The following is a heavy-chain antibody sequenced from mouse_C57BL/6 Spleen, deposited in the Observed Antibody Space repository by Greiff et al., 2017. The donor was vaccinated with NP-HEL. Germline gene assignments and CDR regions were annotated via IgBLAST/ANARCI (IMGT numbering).Heavy chain of an antibody. CDR1: GFTFSDYG. Sequence: EVKLVESGGGLVKPGGSLKLSCAASGFTFSDYGMHWVRQAPGKGLEWVAYISSGRSTIYYADTVKGRFTISRDNAKNTLFLQMTSLRSEDTAMYYCARGYEYYFDYWGQGTTLTVSS. D-gene: IGHD2-2*01. CDR3: ARGYEYYFDY. J-gene: IGHJ2*01. V-gene: IGHV5-17*01. CDR2: ISSGRSTI.